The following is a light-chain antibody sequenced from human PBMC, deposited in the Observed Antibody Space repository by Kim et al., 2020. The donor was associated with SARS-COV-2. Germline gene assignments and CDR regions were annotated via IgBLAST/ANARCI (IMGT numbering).Light chain of an antibody. CDR3: HSRDSSNNHL. CDR1: SLRRYY. CDR2: GKN. Sequence: SSELTQDPAVSVALGQTVRITCQGDSLRRYYASWYQQKSGQAPVLVIYGKNNRPSGIPDRVSGSSSGNTASLTITGAQADVEADYYCHSRDSSNNHLFGG. J-gene: IGLJ3*02. V-gene: IGLV3-19*01.